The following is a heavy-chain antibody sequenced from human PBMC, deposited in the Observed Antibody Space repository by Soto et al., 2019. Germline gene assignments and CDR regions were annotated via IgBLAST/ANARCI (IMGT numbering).Heavy chain of an antibody. CDR3: GSDGPPRDY. V-gene: IGHV3-11*01. Sequence: QVQLVESGGGLVKPGESLRLSCAASGFTFSDYYMTWIRQAPGKGLEWVSYVSGAGDTISYADSVKGRFIISRDNAKNSLYLQINSLRAEDTAVYYCGSDGPPRDYWGQGTLVTVSS. J-gene: IGHJ4*02. CDR2: VSGAGDTI. CDR1: GFTFSDYY.